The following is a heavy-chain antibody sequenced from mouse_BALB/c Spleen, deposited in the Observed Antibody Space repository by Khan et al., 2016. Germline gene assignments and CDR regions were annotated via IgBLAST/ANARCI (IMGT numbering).Heavy chain of an antibody. CDR3: TRRGIAMDY. Sequence: EVKLEESGGGLVQPGGSMKLSCTASGFTLSDAWMDWVRPSPEKGLEWVSELRTKANNHATYYAESVNGRFSISRDDSKSSVYLQMNSLRPEDTGIYYCTRRGIAMDYWGQGTSVTVSS. J-gene: IGHJ4*01. CDR1: GFTLSDAW. V-gene: IGHV6-6*01. CDR2: LRTKANNHAT.